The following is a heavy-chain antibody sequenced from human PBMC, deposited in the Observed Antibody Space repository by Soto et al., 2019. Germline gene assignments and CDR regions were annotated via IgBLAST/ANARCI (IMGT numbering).Heavy chain of an antibody. V-gene: IGHV5-51*01. D-gene: IGHD1-20*01. Sequence: GESLKISCKGSGYSFTSYWIGWVRQMPGKGLEWMGIIYPGDSDTRYSPSFQGQVTISADKSISTAYLQWSSLKASDTAMYYCARVAQYNWNRNYYGMDVWGQGTTVTVSS. CDR3: ARVAQYNWNRNYYGMDV. CDR1: GYSFTSYW. J-gene: IGHJ6*02. CDR2: IYPGDSDT.